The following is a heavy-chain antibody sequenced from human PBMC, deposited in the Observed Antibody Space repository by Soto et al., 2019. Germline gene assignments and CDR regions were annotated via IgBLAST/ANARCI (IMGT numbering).Heavy chain of an antibody. V-gene: IGHV4-31*03. J-gene: IGHJ4*02. Sequence: QVQLQESGPGLVKPSETLSLTCTVSGDSISSGDYYWTWIRQHPEKGLEWIGYIYYSGRTSYNPSLKCRLTLSVDPSKNQASLQLSSLTAADTAVYYCARDLTTTASRRGLDHWGPGNLVTVSS. CDR1: GDSISSGDYY. CDR3: ARDLTTTASRRGLDH. D-gene: IGHD4-17*01. CDR2: IYYSGRT.